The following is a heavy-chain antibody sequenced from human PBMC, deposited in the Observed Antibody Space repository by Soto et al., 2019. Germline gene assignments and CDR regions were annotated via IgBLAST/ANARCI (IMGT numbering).Heavy chain of an antibody. CDR2: IYYSGST. D-gene: IGHD4-17*01. CDR3: ARRYGASFDD. V-gene: IGHV4-59*01. J-gene: IGHJ4*02. CDR1: GGSISSYY. Sequence: SETLSLTCTVSGGSISSYYWSWIRQPPGKGLEWIGYIYYSGSTNYNPSLKSRVTISVDTSKNQFSLKLSSVTAADTAAYYCARRYGASFDDWGQGTLVTVSS.